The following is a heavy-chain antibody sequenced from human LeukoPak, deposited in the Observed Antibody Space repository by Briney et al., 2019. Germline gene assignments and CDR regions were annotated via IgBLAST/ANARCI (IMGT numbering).Heavy chain of an antibody. Sequence: GGSLRLSCAASGFTFSSYSMNWVRQAPGKGLEWVSSISSSSGFIYYVDSVKGRFTISRDNAKNSLYLQMTDLRAEDTAVYYCVRALAVGSQPKDVWGQGTTVIVS. D-gene: IGHD6-19*01. V-gene: IGHV3-21*01. CDR3: VRALAVGSQPKDV. J-gene: IGHJ6*02. CDR2: ISSSSGFI. CDR1: GFTFSSYS.